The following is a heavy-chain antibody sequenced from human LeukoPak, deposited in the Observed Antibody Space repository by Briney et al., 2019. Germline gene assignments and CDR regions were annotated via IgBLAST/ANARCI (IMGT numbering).Heavy chain of an antibody. D-gene: IGHD3-3*01. CDR3: AKADSYYDFWSGYNY. CDR1: GFTFSSYG. CDR2: ISYDGSNK. V-gene: IGHV3-30*18. Sequence: PGGSLRLSCAASGFTFSSYGMHWVRQAPGKGLEWVAVISYDGSNKYYADSVKGRFTISRDNSKNTLYLQMNSLRAEDTAVYYCAKADSYYDFWSGYNYWGQGTLVTVSS. J-gene: IGHJ4*02.